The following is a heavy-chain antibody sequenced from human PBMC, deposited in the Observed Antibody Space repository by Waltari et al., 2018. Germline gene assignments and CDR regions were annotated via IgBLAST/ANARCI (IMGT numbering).Heavy chain of an antibody. D-gene: IGHD1-7*01. V-gene: IGHV1-2*06. Sequence: QVQLVQSGAEVKKPGASVKVSCKASGYTFTDWYMYWVRQAPGQGLEWMGRISPNSGGTNYAQKFQGRVTITADKSTSTAYMELSSLRSEDTAVYYCASRAGTTFDYWGQGTLVTVSS. J-gene: IGHJ4*02. CDR3: ASRAGTTFDY. CDR1: GYTFTDWY. CDR2: ISPNSGGT.